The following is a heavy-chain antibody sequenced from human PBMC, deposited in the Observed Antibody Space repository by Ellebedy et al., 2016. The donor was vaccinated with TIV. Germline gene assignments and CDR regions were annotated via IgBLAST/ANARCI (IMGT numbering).Heavy chain of an antibody. CDR2: MNPNSGNT. CDR1: GYTFTSYD. V-gene: IGHV1-8*01. CDR3: ARDLPPYSSGSDRRLYGMDV. Sequence: AASVKVSCKASGYTFTSYDINWVRQATGQGLEWMGWMNPNSGNTGYAQKFQGRVTMTRNTSISTAYMELSSLRSEDTAVYYCARDLPPYSSGSDRRLYGMDVWGQGTTVTVSS. J-gene: IGHJ6*02. D-gene: IGHD6-19*01.